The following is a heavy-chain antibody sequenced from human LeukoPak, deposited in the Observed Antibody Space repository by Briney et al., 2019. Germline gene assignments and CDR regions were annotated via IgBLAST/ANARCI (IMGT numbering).Heavy chain of an antibody. CDR3: ARVSGGWYDVDLTFDY. CDR1: GGSISSYY. D-gene: IGHD6-19*01. J-gene: IGHJ4*02. CDR2: IYTSGST. Sequence: SETLSLTCTGSGGSISSYYWSWLRQPAGKGLEWIGRIYTSGSTNYNPSLKSRVTMSVDTSKNQFSLKLSSVTAADTAVYYCARVSGGWYDVDLTFDYWGQGTLVTVSS. V-gene: IGHV4-4*07.